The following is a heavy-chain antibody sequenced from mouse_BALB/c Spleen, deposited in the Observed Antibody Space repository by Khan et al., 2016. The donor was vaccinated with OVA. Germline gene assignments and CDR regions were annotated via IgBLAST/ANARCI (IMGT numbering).Heavy chain of an antibody. V-gene: IGHV1-4*01. Sequence: QVQLKQSGAELARPGASVKMSCKASGYTFTSYTIHWVKQRPGQGLEWIGYINPTNIYTNYTQKFRDKATLTADKSSRTAYMQLSSLTSEDSAVYYWSRVGHYHGNYGAWFAYWGQGTLVTVSA. J-gene: IGHJ3*01. CDR2: INPTNIYT. CDR3: SRVGHYHGNYGAWFAY. CDR1: GYTFTSYT. D-gene: IGHD2-1*01.